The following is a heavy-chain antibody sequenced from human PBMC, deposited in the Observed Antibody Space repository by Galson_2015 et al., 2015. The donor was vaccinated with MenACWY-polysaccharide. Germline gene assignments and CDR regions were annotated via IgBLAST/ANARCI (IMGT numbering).Heavy chain of an antibody. V-gene: IGHV4-39*07. Sequence: SETLSLTCGVSGDSITSASFDGAWMRQPPGKGLEWIGSMSYRGNTYYNPSLKSRVTMSVDMSKNQFSLDLTSVTAADTAVYYCARVCGRGRCLDVWGQGTTVTVSS. CDR2: MSYRGNT. CDR3: ARVCGRGRCLDV. D-gene: IGHD2-15*01. J-gene: IGHJ6*02. CDR1: GDSITSASFD.